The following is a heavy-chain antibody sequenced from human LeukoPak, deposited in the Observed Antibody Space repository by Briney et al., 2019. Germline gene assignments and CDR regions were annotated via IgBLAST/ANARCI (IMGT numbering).Heavy chain of an antibody. CDR2: VYHSGST. Sequence: ETSETLSLTCTVSGASISSDYWNWIRQPPGKGLEWIGHVYHSGSTNYNPSLKSRVTISVDTSKNQFSLKLSSVTAADTAVYYCARAGNYYYSSGYYSHFDYWGQGTLVTVSS. CDR1: GASISSDY. V-gene: IGHV4-59*01. CDR3: ARAGNYYYSSGYYSHFDY. D-gene: IGHD3-22*01. J-gene: IGHJ4*02.